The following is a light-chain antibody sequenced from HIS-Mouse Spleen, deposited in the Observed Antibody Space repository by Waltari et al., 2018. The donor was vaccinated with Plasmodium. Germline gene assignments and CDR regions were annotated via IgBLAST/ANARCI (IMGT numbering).Light chain of an antibody. CDR2: SNS. Sequence: QSVLTQPPSASGTPGPRVTISCSGSSSNIGSNTVNWYQQLPGTAPKPRSYSNSQGPSGVPDRFSGSKSGTSASLAISGLQSEDEADYYWAAWDDSLNGWVFGGGTKLTVL. J-gene: IGLJ3*02. V-gene: IGLV1-44*01. CDR3: AAWDDSLNGWV. CDR1: SSNIGSNT.